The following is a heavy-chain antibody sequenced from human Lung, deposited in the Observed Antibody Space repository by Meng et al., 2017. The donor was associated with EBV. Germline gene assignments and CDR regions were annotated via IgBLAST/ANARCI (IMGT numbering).Heavy chain of an antibody. V-gene: IGHV4-31*03. D-gene: IGHD6-19*01. Sequence: QVPLPGSGPVLVQPSQTLSLTCTVSGGSVDSGAYYWSWIRQRPGKGLEWIGYIYYSGSTFYTPSLKSRATLSVDTSKNQFSLKLNSVTAADTAVYYCARLRLVWMFDYWGQGALVTVSS. J-gene: IGHJ4*02. CDR1: GGSVDSGAYY. CDR3: ARLRLVWMFDY. CDR2: IYYSGST.